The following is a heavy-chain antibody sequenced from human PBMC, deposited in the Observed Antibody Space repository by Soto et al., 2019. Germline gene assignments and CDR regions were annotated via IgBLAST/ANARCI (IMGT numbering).Heavy chain of an antibody. D-gene: IGHD3-10*01. CDR2: IIPIFGTP. V-gene: IGHV1-69*01. CDR3: ARDRDDYGSGNYYNRIDF. Sequence: QVQLVQSGAEVKKPGSSVKVSCKASGGIFSTYAISWLRQAPGQGLEWMGGIIPIFGTPNYAQRFQGRVTITADVYTTTSYMELSRLKSEDTAVYYCARDRDDYGSGNYYNRIDFWGQGTLVTVSS. CDR1: GGIFSTYA. J-gene: IGHJ4*02.